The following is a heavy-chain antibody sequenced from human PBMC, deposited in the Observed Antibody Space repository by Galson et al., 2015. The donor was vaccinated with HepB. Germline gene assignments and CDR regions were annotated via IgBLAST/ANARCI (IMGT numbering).Heavy chain of an antibody. CDR2: IYYSGST. CDR3: ARESSSGYYYFDY. V-gene: IGHV4-59*01. CDR1: GGSISSYS. D-gene: IGHD3-22*01. J-gene: IGHJ4*02. Sequence: ETLSLTCTVSGGSISSYSWSWIRQPPGKGLEWIGYIYYSGSTNYNPSLKSRVTISLDTSKNQFSLELSSVTAADTAVYYCARESSSGYYYFDYWGQGTLVTVSS.